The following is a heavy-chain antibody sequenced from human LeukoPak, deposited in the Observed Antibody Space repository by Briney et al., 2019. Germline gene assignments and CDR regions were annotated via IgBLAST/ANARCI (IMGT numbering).Heavy chain of an antibody. D-gene: IGHD3-16*02. V-gene: IGHV3-21*06. CDR2: ISSGSSYI. Sequence: GGSLRLSCAASGFTFSIYSMNWFRQAPGKGLEWVSSISSGSSYIYYADSVKGRFTISRDNAKNSMYLQMNSLRAEDTAVYYCARDIVDSYEYLQHWGQGTLVTVSS. CDR1: GFTFSIYS. CDR3: ARDIVDSYEYLQH. J-gene: IGHJ1*01.